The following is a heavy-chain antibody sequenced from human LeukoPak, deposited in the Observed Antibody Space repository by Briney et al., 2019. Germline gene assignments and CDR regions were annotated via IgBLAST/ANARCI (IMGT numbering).Heavy chain of an antibody. J-gene: IGHJ3*02. Sequence: GGSLRLSCAASGFTFSSYSMNWVRQAPGKGLEWVSYISSSSSTIYYADSVKGRFTISRDNAKNSLYLQMNSLRAEDTAVYYCARGLYGGNSLGTFDIWGQGTMVTVSS. CDR2: ISSSSSTI. CDR1: GFTFSSYS. D-gene: IGHD4-23*01. V-gene: IGHV3-48*04. CDR3: ARGLYGGNSLGTFDI.